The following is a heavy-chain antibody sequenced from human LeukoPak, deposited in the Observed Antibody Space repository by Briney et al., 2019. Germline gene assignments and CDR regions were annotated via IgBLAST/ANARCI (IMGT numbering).Heavy chain of an antibody. CDR1: GGSFSGYY. D-gene: IGHD3-3*01. CDR2: INHSGST. V-gene: IGHV4-34*01. CDR3: ARLNYDFWSGYYRGRWTGFRDY. J-gene: IGHJ4*02. Sequence: SETLSLTCAVYGGSFSGYYWSWIRQPPGKGLEWIGEINHSGSTNYNPSLKSRVTISVDTSKNQFSLKLSSVTAADTAVYYCARLNYDFWSGYYRGRWTGFRDYWGQGTLVTVSS.